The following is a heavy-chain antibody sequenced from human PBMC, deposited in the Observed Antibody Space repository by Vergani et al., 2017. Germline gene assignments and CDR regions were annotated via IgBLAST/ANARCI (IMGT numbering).Heavy chain of an antibody. CDR3: ARDQSGYDSSGYYIGDYYYYYYGMDV. CDR1: GYTFTSYG. V-gene: IGHV1-18*01. CDR2: ISAYNGNT. J-gene: IGHJ6*02. D-gene: IGHD3-22*01. Sequence: QVQLVQSGAEVKKPGASVKVSCKASGYTFTSYGISWVRQAPGQGLEWMGWISAYNGNTNYAQKLQGRVTMTTDTSTSTAYMELRSLRSDDTAVYYCARDQSGYDSSGYYIGDYYYYYYGMDVWGQGTTVTVSS.